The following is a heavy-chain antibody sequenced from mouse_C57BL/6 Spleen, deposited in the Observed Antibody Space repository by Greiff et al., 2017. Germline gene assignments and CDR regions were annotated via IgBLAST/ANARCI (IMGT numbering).Heavy chain of an antibody. Sequence: QVQLQQPGAELVKPGASVKLSCKASGYTFTSYWMQWVKQRPGQGLEWIGEIDPSDSYTNYNQKFKGKATLTVDPSSSTAYMQLSSLTSEDSAVNYCARGRYGNYGFDYWGQGTTLTVSS. CDR1: GYTFTSYW. CDR3: ARGRYGNYGFDY. D-gene: IGHD2-1*01. V-gene: IGHV1-50*01. J-gene: IGHJ2*01. CDR2: IDPSDSYT.